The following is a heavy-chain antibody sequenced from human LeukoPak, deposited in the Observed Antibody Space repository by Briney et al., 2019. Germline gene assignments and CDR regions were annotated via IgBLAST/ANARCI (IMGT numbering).Heavy chain of an antibody. CDR1: GFTFSSYA. CDR3: ARVGSGGY. D-gene: IGHD1-1*01. Sequence: PGRSLRLYCAASGFTFSSYAMHWVRQAPGKGLEWVAVISYDGSNKHYADSVKGRFTISRDNSKNTLYLQMNSLRAEDTAVYYCARVGSGGYWGQGTLVTVSS. CDR2: ISYDGSNK. V-gene: IGHV3-30*01. J-gene: IGHJ4*02.